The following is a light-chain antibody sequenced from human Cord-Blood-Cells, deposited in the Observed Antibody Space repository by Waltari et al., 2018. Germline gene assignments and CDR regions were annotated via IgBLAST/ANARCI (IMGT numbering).Light chain of an antibody. V-gene: IGKV1-9*01. CDR1: QGISSY. J-gene: IGKJ4*01. Sequence: DIQLTQSPSFLSASVGERVTITCRASQGISSYLAWYQQKPVKAPKLLIYAASTLQSGVPSRFSGSGSGTEFTLTISSLQPEDFATYYCQQLNSYPRTFGGGTKVEIK. CDR3: QQLNSYPRT. CDR2: AAS.